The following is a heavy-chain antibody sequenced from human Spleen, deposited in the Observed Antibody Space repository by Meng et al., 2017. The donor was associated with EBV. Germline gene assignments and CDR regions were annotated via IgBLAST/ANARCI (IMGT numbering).Heavy chain of an antibody. V-gene: IGHV3-53*01. J-gene: IGHJ4*02. CDR3: ATIGWYYDY. Sequence: VVSLGGLTQPGGSLRSSCAASGFIVSSSYMNGVRQAPGKGLECVSVIYTDGTTYYAGSVKGRFTISRDNSKNALYLQMNSLRVEDTAVYYCATIGWYYDYWGQGTLVTVSS. CDR2: IYTDGTT. CDR1: GFIVSSSY. D-gene: IGHD2-15*01.